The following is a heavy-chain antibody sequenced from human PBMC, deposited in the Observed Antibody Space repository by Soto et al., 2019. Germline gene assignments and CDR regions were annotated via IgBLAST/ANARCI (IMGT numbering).Heavy chain of an antibody. D-gene: IGHD2-8*01. J-gene: IGHJ6*02. Sequence: QVQLVQSGAEVKKPGASVKVSCKASGYTFTTYDISWVRQAPGQGLEWMGRISTYNGNTNYPQSLQGRLTMTTDTSTTPAYMELRNLRSYDTAVYYCARDPYHVLMVNSPNLYRMDVWGQGTTVTVSS. CDR1: GYTFTTYD. V-gene: IGHV1-18*01. CDR3: ARDPYHVLMVNSPNLYRMDV. CDR2: ISTYNGNT.